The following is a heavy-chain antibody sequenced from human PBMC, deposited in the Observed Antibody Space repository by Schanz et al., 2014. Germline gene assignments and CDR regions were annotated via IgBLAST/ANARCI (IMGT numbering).Heavy chain of an antibody. CDR3: ARDQSPYTNSSDVRYFDY. Sequence: QVQLVQSGAEAKKPGSSVKVSCKASGGTFSTYTISWVRQAPGQGLEWMGRIIPILGIANYAQNFQGRVTITADKSTSTAYMELTSLRSEDTAVYYCARDQSPYTNSSDVRYFDYWGQGSLVTVSS. J-gene: IGHJ4*02. D-gene: IGHD6-6*01. CDR2: IIPILGIA. V-gene: IGHV1-69*08. CDR1: GGTFSTYT.